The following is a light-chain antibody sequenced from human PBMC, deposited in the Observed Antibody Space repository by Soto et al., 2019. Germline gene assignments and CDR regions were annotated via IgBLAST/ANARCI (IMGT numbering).Light chain of an antibody. Sequence: LTQPASVSGSPGQSITISCTGTSSDVGGYNYVSWYQQYPGKAPKLIIYEVNKRPSGVSNRFSGSKSGNTASLTISGLQADDESDYYCTSYRSSSTLDVFGTGTKVTVL. CDR3: TSYRSSSTLDV. CDR2: EVN. J-gene: IGLJ1*01. CDR1: SSDVGGYNY. V-gene: IGLV2-14*01.